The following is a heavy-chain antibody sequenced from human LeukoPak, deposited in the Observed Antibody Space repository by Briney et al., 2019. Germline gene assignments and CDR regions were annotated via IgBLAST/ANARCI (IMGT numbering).Heavy chain of an antibody. CDR2: IYHTGNT. V-gene: IGHV4-34*01. J-gene: IGHJ3*02. CDR1: GGSFSGYY. D-gene: IGHD5-12*01. Sequence: PSETLSLTCAVYGGSFSGYYWSWIRQSPGKGLEWIGEIYHTGNTNYNPSLKSRLTMSVDKSKNQFALRLYSVTAADTAVYYCARDPGGGYKDDALDIWGQGTMVTVTS. CDR3: ARDPGGGYKDDALDI.